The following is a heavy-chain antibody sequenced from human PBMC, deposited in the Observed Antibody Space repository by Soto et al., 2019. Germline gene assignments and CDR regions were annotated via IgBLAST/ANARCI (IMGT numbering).Heavy chain of an antibody. CDR1: GYTFTSYG. CDR2: ISAYNGNT. D-gene: IGHD3-22*01. Sequence: ASVKVSCKASGYTFTSYGISWVRQAPGQGLEWMGWISAYNGNTNYAQKLQGRVTMTTDTSTSTAYMELRSLRSDDTTVYYCARVGPYYCARTYDGSGPNSGGYSFDIWGQGTMVTVSS. J-gene: IGHJ3*02. CDR3: ARVGPYYCARTYDGSGPNSGGYSFDI. V-gene: IGHV1-18*01.